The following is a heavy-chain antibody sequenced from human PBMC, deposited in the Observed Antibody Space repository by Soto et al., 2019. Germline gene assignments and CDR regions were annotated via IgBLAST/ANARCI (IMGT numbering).Heavy chain of an antibody. D-gene: IGHD6-6*01. J-gene: IGHJ5*02. V-gene: IGHV3-9*01. CDR3: VKASTYSSSQGWFDP. Sequence: EVQLVESGGGLVQPGRSLRLSCAASGFSFDGYAMNWVRQPPGKGLEWVSGISWNSGNIDYADSVKGRFTISRDNAKTSLYLQTNSPSAEDTALYYCVKASTYSSSQGWFDPWGQGTMVTVSS. CDR2: ISWNSGNI. CDR1: GFSFDGYA.